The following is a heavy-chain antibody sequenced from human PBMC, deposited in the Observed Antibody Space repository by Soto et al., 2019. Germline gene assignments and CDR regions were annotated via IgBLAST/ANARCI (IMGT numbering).Heavy chain of an antibody. V-gene: IGHV4-30-4*01. CDR3: ATESGSTYGYFDH. Sequence: SETLSLTCSVSGGSVTSDEDYWTWIRQSPGKGLEWIGYISNSGSTGYNPSLKTRLSMSVDRSKNQFTLRLTSVTAADTAVYFCATESGSTYGYFDHWGQGTQVTVSS. J-gene: IGHJ4*02. CDR1: GGSVTSDEDY. CDR2: ISNSGST. D-gene: IGHD5-18*01.